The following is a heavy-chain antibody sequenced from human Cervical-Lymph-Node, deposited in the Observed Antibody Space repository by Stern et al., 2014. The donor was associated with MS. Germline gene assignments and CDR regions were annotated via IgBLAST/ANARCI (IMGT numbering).Heavy chain of an antibody. D-gene: IGHD1-20*01. CDR2: ISSSRSTT. CDR1: GFSFSTYS. V-gene: IGHV3-48*01. CDR3: ARVRWTGGVYKWNPSDY. Sequence: EVHLVESGGGLVQPGGSLRLSCAASGFSFSTYSMNWVRQAPGKGLEWVSFISSSRSTTYYADSVKGRFTISRDNAKNSLYLQMNSLRAEDTAVYYCARVRWTGGVYKWNPSDYWGQGTLVTVSS. J-gene: IGHJ4*02.